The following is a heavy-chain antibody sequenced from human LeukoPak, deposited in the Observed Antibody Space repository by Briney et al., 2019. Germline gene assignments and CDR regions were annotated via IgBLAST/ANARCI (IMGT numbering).Heavy chain of an antibody. CDR1: GGTFSSYA. Sequence: WASVKVSCKASGGTFSSYAISWVRQAPGQGLEWMGGIIPIFGTANYAQKFQGRVTITTDESTSTAYMELSSLRSEDTAVYYCARVAIFMVTVTIKYDAFDIWGQGTMVTVSS. D-gene: IGHD4-11*01. J-gene: IGHJ3*02. V-gene: IGHV1-69*05. CDR2: IIPIFGTA. CDR3: ARVAIFMVTVTIKYDAFDI.